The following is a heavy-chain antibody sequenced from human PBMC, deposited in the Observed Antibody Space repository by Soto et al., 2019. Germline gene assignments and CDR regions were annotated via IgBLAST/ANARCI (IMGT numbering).Heavy chain of an antibody. CDR3: ARLVGHIAAAGPFDY. J-gene: IGHJ4*02. V-gene: IGHV4-59*08. Sequence: SETLSLTCTVAGGSISSYCWSWIRQPPGKGLEWIGYIYYSGSTNYNPSLKSRVTISVDTSKNQFSLKLSSVTAADTAVYYCARLVGHIAAAGPFDYWGQGTLVTVSS. CDR1: GGSISSYC. D-gene: IGHD6-13*01. CDR2: IYYSGST.